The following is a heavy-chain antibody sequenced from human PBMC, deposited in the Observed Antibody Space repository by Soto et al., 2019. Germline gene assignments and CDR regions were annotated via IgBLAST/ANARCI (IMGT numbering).Heavy chain of an antibody. CDR1: GFAFSSYA. V-gene: IGHV3-23*01. Sequence: LRLSCAASGFAFSSYAMSWVRQAPGKGLEWVSAISGSGGSTYYADSVKGRFTISRDNSKNTLYLQMNSLRAEDTAVYYCANFFYHYVWGSYRYTFDYWGQGTLVTVYS. J-gene: IGHJ4*02. CDR2: ISGSGGST. D-gene: IGHD3-16*02. CDR3: ANFFYHYVWGSYRYTFDY.